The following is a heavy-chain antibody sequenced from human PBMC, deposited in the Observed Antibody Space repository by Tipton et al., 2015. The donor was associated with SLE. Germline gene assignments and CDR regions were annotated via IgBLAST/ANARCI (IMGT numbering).Heavy chain of an antibody. CDR1: GYSISSGYY. D-gene: IGHD2-8*01. Sequence: TLSLTCAVSGYSISSGYYWGWVRQPPGKGLEWIGSIYHSGSTYYNPSLKSRVTISVDTSKNHFSLKLSSVTAADTAVYYCARHDTNYGRNWFDPWGQGTLVTVSS. V-gene: IGHV4-38-2*01. CDR2: IYHSGST. J-gene: IGHJ5*02. CDR3: ARHDTNYGRNWFDP.